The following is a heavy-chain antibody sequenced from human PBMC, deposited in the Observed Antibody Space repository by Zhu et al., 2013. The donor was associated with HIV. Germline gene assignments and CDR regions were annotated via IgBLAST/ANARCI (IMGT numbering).Heavy chain of an antibody. D-gene: IGHD2-21*02. CDR1: GYTFTGYY. CDR2: INPNSGGT. CDR3: ASDLFGGDSYEFDY. J-gene: IGHJ4*02. V-gene: IGHV1-2*02. Sequence: QVQLVQSGAEVKKPGASVKVSCKASGYTFTGYYMHWVRQAPGQGLEWMGWINPNSGGTNYAQKFQGRVTMTRDTSISTAYMEPSSLRSEDTAVYYCASDLFGGDSYEFDYWGQGTLVTVSS.